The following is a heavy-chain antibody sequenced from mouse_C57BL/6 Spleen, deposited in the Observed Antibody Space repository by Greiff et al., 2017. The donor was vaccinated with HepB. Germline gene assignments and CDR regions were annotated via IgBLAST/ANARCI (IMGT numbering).Heavy chain of an antibody. CDR3: TRGGGGFDD. Sequence: QVQLQQSGAELVRPGASVTLSCKASGYTFTDYEMHWVKQTPVHGLEWIGAIDPETGGTAYDQKFKGKAILTADKSSSTAYMELRSLTSEDSAVYYCTRGGGGFDDWGQGTTLTVSS. J-gene: IGHJ2*01. V-gene: IGHV1-15*01. CDR2: IDPETGGT. CDR1: GYTFTDYE.